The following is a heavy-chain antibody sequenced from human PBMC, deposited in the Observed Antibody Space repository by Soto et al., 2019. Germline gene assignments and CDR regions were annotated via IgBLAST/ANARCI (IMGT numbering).Heavy chain of an antibody. V-gene: IGHV3-23*01. CDR3: VKDGDDSSGYYYDFGY. CDR1: GFTFSSFA. D-gene: IGHD3-22*01. J-gene: IGHJ4*02. Sequence: GGSLRLSCAASGFTFSSFAMSWVRQAPGKGLEWVSGISGSGGRTHYADSAKGRFTISRDNSKNTLYLHRSSLRAEDTAIYYCVKDGDDSSGYYYDFGYWGQGTLVTVSS. CDR2: ISGSGGRT.